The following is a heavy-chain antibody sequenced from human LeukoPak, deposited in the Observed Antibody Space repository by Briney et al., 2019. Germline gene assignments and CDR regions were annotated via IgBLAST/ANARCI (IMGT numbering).Heavy chain of an antibody. D-gene: IGHD3-22*01. V-gene: IGHV4-4*07. Sequence: PSETLSLTCTVSGGSISSYYWSWIRQPAGKGLEWIGRIYTSGSTNYNPSLKSRVTMSVDTSKNQFSLKLSSVTAADTAVYYCARVLYYYDSSGYYQTAWGNWFDPWGQGTLVTVSS. CDR1: GGSISSYY. CDR3: ARVLYYYDSSGYYQTAWGNWFDP. J-gene: IGHJ5*02. CDR2: IYTSGST.